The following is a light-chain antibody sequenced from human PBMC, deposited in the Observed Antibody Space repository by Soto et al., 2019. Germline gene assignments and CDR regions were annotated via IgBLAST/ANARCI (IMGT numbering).Light chain of an antibody. CDR1: QSVSSY. V-gene: IGKV3-11*01. CDR3: QQRSNWPLT. Sequence: DIVLTQSPAPLSLSPGERATLSCRASQSVSSYLAWYQQKPGQAPRLLISDASNRATGIPARFSGSGSGTDFTLTISSLEPEDFAVYYCQQRSNWPLTFGGGTKVEIK. CDR2: DAS. J-gene: IGKJ4*01.